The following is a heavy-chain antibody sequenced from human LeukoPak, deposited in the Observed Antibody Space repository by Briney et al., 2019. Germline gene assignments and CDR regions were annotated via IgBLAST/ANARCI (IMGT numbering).Heavy chain of an antibody. J-gene: IGHJ4*02. CDR2: INAGNGNT. CDR1: GYTFINFA. CDR3: ARGPRAAADDY. D-gene: IGHD6-13*01. Sequence: AASVKVSCKASGYTFINFAINWGRQASGQRPEWMGWINAGNGNTKYSQKFQGRVTITRDTSASTAYMELSGLTSEDTAVYYCARGPRAAADDYWGQGTLVTVSS. V-gene: IGHV1-3*01.